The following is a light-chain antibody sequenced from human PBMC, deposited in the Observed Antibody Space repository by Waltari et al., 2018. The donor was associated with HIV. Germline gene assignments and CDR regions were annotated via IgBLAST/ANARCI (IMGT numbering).Light chain of an antibody. CDR3: QQYDNLPYT. Sequence: DIQLPQSPSSLSASVCERVTITCQASQDIGDFLNWYQQRPGKVPKLLIYDASNLQTGVPSRFSGRGSGTDFTFTISSLQPEDIATYYCQQYDNLPYTFGQGTKLEIK. V-gene: IGKV1-33*01. J-gene: IGKJ2*01. CDR1: QDIGDF. CDR2: DAS.